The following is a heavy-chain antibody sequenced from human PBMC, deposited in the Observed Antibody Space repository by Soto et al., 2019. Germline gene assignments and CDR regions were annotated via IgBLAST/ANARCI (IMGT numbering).Heavy chain of an antibody. D-gene: IGHD3-22*01. CDR3: ARQIYDSDTGPNFQYYFDS. J-gene: IGHJ4*02. CDR1: GYSFAGYW. Sequence: GESLKISCKGSGYSFAGYWITWVRQKPGKGLEWMGRIDPSDSQTYYSPSFRGHVTISVTKSITTVFLQWSSLRASDTAMYYCARQIYDSDTGPNFQYYFDSWGQGTPVNVPQ. V-gene: IGHV5-10-1*01. CDR2: IDPSDSQT.